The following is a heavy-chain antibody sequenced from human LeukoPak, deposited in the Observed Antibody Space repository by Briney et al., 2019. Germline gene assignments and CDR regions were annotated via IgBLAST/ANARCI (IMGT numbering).Heavy chain of an antibody. J-gene: IGHJ6*02. D-gene: IGHD5-18*01. V-gene: IGHV5-10-1*01. Sequence: GESLKISCKGSGYSFTSYWIGWVRQMPGKGLEWMGRIDPSDSYTNYSPSFQGHVTISIDKSITTAYLQWSSLKASDTAMYYCARQVDVGNSYGFHFYGLDVWGQGATVTVSS. CDR1: GYSFTSYW. CDR3: ARQVDVGNSYGFHFYGLDV. CDR2: IDPSDSYT.